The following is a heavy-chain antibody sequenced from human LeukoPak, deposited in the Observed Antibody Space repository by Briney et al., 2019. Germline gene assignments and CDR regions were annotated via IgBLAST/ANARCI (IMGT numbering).Heavy chain of an antibody. CDR2: IYYSGST. D-gene: IGHD6-6*01. Sequence: SETLSLTCTVSGDSINNYYWSWIRQPPGKGLEWIGYIYYSGSTNYNPSLKSRVTISVDTSKNQFSLNLSSVTAADTAVYYCARHDPRGEPARLGFFDYWGQGTLVTVSP. J-gene: IGHJ4*02. CDR1: GDSINNYY. CDR3: ARHDPRGEPARLGFFDY. V-gene: IGHV4-59*08.